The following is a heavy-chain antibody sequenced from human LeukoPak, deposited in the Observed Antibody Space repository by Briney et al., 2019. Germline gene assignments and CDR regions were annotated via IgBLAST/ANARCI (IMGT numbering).Heavy chain of an antibody. CDR2: INTDGSST. J-gene: IGHJ3*02. V-gene: IGHV3-74*01. CDR1: GFTFSSYW. Sequence: GGSLRLSCAASGFTFSSYWMHWVRQAPGKGLLWVSRINTDGSSTTYADSVKGRFTISRDNSKNILSLQMNSLRAEDTAVYYCAREMTTPDDAFDIWGQGTMVTVSS. CDR3: AREMTTPDDAFDI. D-gene: IGHD4-11*01.